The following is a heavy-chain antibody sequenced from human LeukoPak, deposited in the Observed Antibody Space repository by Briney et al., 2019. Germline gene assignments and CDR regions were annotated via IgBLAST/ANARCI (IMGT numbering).Heavy chain of an antibody. D-gene: IGHD2-15*01. J-gene: IGHJ5*02. CDR3: ARQEYCSGGSCYTWFDP. CDR2: IYPADSDI. V-gene: IGHV5-51*01. Sequence: GESLKISCKGSGYSINNYWIAWVRQMPGKGLEWMGIIYPADSDIRYSPSFQGQVTISVDKSISTAYLQWNSLKASDTAMYYCARQEYCSGGSCYTWFDPWGQGTLVTVSS. CDR1: GYSINNYW.